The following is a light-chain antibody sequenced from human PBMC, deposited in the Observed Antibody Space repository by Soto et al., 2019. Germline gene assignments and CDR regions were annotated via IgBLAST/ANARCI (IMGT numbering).Light chain of an antibody. CDR1: SSDVGGYIY. CDR3: SSYTSSSTLDYV. CDR2: DVS. J-gene: IGLJ1*01. V-gene: IGLV2-14*01. Sequence: QSALTQPASVSGSPGQSITISCTGTSSDVGGYIYVSWYQQHPGKAPKLMIYDVSNRPSGVSNRFSGSKSGNTASLTISGLQAEDEADYYCSSYTSSSTLDYVFGTGTKVTVL.